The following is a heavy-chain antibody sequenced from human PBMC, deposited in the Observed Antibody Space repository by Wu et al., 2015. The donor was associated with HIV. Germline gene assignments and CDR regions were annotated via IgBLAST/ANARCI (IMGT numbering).Heavy chain of an antibody. CDR3: VRGARGMPKGAFDI. Sequence: QVQLVQSGAEVKKPGASVKVSCKASGYTFTSYYIHWVRQAPGQGLEWMAWITPNSGGTNSAQMFQGRVTMTRDTSITTAYLELSSLTSDDTAVYYCVRGARGMPKGAFDIWGQGDTGHCLF. J-gene: IGHJ3*02. D-gene: IGHD3-16*01. V-gene: IGHV1-2*02. CDR2: ITPNSGGT. CDR1: GYTFTSYY.